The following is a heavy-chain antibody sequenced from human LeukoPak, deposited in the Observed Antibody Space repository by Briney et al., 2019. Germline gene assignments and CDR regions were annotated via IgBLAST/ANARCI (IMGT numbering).Heavy chain of an antibody. CDR3: ARDGGYDYVWGSYRYTPGFDY. CDR2: ISSSSSYI. V-gene: IGHV3-21*01. D-gene: IGHD3-16*02. Sequence: GGSLRLSCAASGFTFSSYSMNWVRQAPGKGLEWVSSISSSSSYIYYADSVKGRFTISRDNAKNSLYLQMNSLRAEDTAVYYCARDGGYDYVWGSYRYTPGFDYWGQGTLVTVSS. CDR1: GFTFSSYS. J-gene: IGHJ4*02.